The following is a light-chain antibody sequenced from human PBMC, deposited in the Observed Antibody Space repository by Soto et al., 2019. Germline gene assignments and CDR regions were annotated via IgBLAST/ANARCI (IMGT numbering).Light chain of an antibody. CDR3: QQRKYWPPLT. CDR2: DAS. Sequence: EVVLTQSPATLSLSPGETATLSCRASHDVDIYLAWYQQRPGQAPRLLIYDASNRATGIPARFSGSGSGTDFTLTISSLEPEDSAVYYCQQRKYWPPLTFGQGTRLEIK. V-gene: IGKV3-11*01. J-gene: IGKJ5*01. CDR1: HDVDIY.